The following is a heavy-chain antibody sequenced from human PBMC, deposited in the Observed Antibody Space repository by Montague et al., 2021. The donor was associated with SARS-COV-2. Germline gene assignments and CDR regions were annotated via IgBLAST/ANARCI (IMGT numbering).Heavy chain of an antibody. J-gene: IGHJ4*02. CDR3: ASVPDSGYAFDY. D-gene: IGHD2-2*01. CDR2: IYYSGST. CDR1: GGSISSYY. Sequence: SETLSLTCTVSGGSISSYYWSWIRQPPGKGLEWIGYIYYSGSTNYNPSLKSRVTISVDTSKNQFSLKLSSVTAADTAVYYCASVPDSGYAFDYWGQGTLVTVSS. V-gene: IGHV4-59*01.